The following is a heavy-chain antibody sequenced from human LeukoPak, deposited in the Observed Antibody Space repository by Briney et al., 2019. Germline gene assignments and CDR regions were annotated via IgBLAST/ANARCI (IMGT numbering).Heavy chain of an antibody. CDR1: GYTFTGSY. V-gene: IGHV1-2*06. CDR2: LSTNNGAT. CDR3: ARGGQPPG. D-gene: IGHD5-12*01. Sequence: GASVKVSCKASGYTFTGSYIHWVRQAPGQGLEWMGRLSTNNGATNYAQKFQGRVTMTGDTSITTAYMELTRLTSDDTAVYYCARGGQPPGWGQGTLVTVSP. J-gene: IGHJ4*02.